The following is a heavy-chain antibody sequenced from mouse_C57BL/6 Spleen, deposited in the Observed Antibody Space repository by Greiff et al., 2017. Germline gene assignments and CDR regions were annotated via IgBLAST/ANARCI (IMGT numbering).Heavy chain of an antibody. V-gene: IGHV5-12*01. J-gene: IGHJ1*03. Sequence: EVQVVESGGGLVQPGGSLKLSCAASGFTFSDYYMYWVRQTPEKRLEWVAYISNGGGSTYYPDTVKGRFTISRDNDKNTLYLQMSRLKSEDTAMYYCARLSYDGYVRYFDVWGTGTTVTVSS. CDR1: GFTFSDYY. CDR3: ARLSYDGYVRYFDV. D-gene: IGHD2-3*01. CDR2: ISNGGGST.